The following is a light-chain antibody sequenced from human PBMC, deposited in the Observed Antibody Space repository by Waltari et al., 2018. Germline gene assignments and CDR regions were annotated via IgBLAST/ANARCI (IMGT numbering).Light chain of an antibody. J-gene: IGKJ1*01. Sequence: EIVLTQSPGTLSLSPGESATLSGRASQGVGSNYLAWYQQRPGQAPRLLIYGASSRAPGIPDRFSGSGSGTDFTLSISRLEPEDFAVYYCQHYVRTWAFGQGTKVEIK. V-gene: IGKV3-20*01. CDR3: QHYVRTWA. CDR1: QGVGSNY. CDR2: GAS.